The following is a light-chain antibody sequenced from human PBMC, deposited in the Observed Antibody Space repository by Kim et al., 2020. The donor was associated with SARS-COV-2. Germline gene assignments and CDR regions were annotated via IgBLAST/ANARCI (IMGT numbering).Light chain of an antibody. J-gene: IGKJ4*01. Sequence: LSPGERATLSCRASQSVSTSLAWYQQRPGQAPRLLIYYASNRATGIPARFSGSGSGTDFTLTISSLEPEDFAVYYCQQRGNWPLTFGGGTKVDIK. CDR3: QQRGNWPLT. CDR1: QSVSTS. CDR2: YAS. V-gene: IGKV3-11*01.